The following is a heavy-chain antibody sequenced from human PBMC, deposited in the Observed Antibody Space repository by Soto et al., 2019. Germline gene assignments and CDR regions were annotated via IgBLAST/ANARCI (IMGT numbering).Heavy chain of an antibody. CDR2: ISSSSSTI. CDR3: ARAVEYEEWLKLKSYGMDV. J-gene: IGHJ6*02. V-gene: IGHV3-48*02. D-gene: IGHD3-3*01. CDR1: GFTFSSYS. Sequence: GGSLRLSCAASGFTFSSYSMNWVRQAPGKGLEWVSYISSSSSTIYYADSVKGRFTISRDNAKNSLYLQMNSLRDEDTAVYYCARAVEYEEWLKLKSYGMDVWGQWTTVTVSS.